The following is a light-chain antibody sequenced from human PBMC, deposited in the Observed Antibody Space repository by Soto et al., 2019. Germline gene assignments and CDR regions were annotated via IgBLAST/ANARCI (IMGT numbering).Light chain of an antibody. CDR2: GAS. V-gene: IGKV3-15*01. CDR1: QSVSSY. Sequence: EIVFTHSPATLSLFVVERAPLSCRVSQSVSSYLAWYQQKPGQAPRRLIYGASTRATDIPARFSGSGSGTDFTLIISGLQSEDFVVYYCQQYDKWPPWTFGQGTKVDIK. CDR3: QQYDKWPPWT. J-gene: IGKJ1*01.